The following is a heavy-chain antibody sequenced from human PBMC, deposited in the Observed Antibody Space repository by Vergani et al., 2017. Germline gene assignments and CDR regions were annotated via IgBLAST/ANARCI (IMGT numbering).Heavy chain of an antibody. V-gene: IGHV3-23*01. CDR3: AKEPLKYYDILTGYYEPYYFDY. CDR1: GFTFSSYA. CDR2: ISGSGGST. D-gene: IGHD3-9*01. J-gene: IGHJ4*02. Sequence: EVQMLESGVGLVQPGGSLRLSCAASGFTFSSYAMSWVRKAPGKGLEWVSAISGSGGSTYYADSVKGRFTISRDNSKNTLYLQMNSLRAENTAVYYCAKEPLKYYDILTGYYEPYYFDYWGQGTLVTVSS.